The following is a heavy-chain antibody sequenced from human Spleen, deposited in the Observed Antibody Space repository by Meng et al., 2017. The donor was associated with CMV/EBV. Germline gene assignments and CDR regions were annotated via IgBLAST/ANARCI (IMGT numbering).Heavy chain of an antibody. Sequence: SETLSLTCSVSGGSMTNDYWSWIRQPPGKGLDWIGYVYYSGTTNYNPSLKSRVTISVDTSQNQFSLKLSSVTAADTAVYYCARAGINGTTYWFDPWGQGTLVTVSS. D-gene: IGHD1-7*01. V-gene: IGHV4-59*13. CDR3: ARAGINGTTYWFDP. CDR1: GGSMTNDY. J-gene: IGHJ5*02. CDR2: VYYSGTT.